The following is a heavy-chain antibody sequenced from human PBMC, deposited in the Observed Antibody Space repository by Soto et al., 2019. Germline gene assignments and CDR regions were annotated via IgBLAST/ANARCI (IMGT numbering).Heavy chain of an antibody. CDR1: GGSISSGVYY. CDR3: ARDEVVVAADHYYYYYMDV. V-gene: IGHV4-31*03. Sequence: LSLTCTVSGGSISSGVYYWSWIRQHPGKGLEWIGYIYYSGSTYYNPSLKSRVTISVDTSKNQFSLKLSSVTAADTAVYYCARDEVVVAADHYYYYYMDVWGKGTTVTVSS. D-gene: IGHD2-15*01. J-gene: IGHJ6*03. CDR2: IYYSGST.